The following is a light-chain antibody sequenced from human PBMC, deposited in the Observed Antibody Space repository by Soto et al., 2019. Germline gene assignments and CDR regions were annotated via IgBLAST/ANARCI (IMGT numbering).Light chain of an antibody. Sequence: AIPMTQSPSSLSASVGDRVTITCRASQGIRNDLGWYQQKPGKAPNLLIYAASSFQSGVPSRFSGSGSGTDFTLTISSLQPEDFATYYCLQDYNYPWTFGQGTKVEIK. J-gene: IGKJ1*01. V-gene: IGKV1-6*01. CDR3: LQDYNYPWT. CDR2: AAS. CDR1: QGIRND.